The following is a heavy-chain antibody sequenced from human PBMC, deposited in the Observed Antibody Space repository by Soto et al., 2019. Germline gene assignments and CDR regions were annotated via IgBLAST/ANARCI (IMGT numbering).Heavy chain of an antibody. J-gene: IGHJ6*02. CDR1: GGSISSGDYY. Sequence: QVQLQESGPGLVKPSQTLSLTCTVSGGSISSGDYYWSWIRQPPGKGLEWIGYIYYSGSTYYNPSLKSRVTISVDTSKNQFSLKLSSVTAADTAVYYCAREVNWNYVVADLGMDVWGQGTTVTVSS. CDR3: AREVNWNYVVADLGMDV. CDR2: IYYSGST. V-gene: IGHV4-30-4*01. D-gene: IGHD1-7*01.